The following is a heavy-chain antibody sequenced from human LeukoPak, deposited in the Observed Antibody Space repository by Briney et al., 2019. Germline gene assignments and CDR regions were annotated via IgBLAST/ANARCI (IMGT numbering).Heavy chain of an antibody. Sequence: PGGSLRLSCAASGFTVSSNYMSWVRQAPGKGLEWVAGISGSGGGTNYADSVKGRFTISRDNSKNTLYLQMNSLRAEDTAVYFCAKRGVVIRVFLVGFHKEANYFDSWGQGALVTVSS. CDR2: ISGSGGGT. CDR1: GFTVSSNY. CDR3: AKRGVVIRVFLVGFHKEANYFDS. D-gene: IGHD3-10*01. J-gene: IGHJ4*02. V-gene: IGHV3-23*01.